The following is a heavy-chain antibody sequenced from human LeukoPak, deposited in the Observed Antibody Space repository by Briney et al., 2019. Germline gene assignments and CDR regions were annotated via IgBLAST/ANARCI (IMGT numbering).Heavy chain of an antibody. J-gene: IGHJ3*02. V-gene: IGHV1-46*01. Sequence: ASVKVSCKASGYTFTSYYMHWVRQAPGQGLEWMGIINPSGGSTSYAQKFQSRVTVTRDTSTSTVYMELSSLRSEDTAVYYCARPGANDAFDIWGQGTMVTVSS. D-gene: IGHD3-10*01. CDR2: INPSGGST. CDR3: ARPGANDAFDI. CDR1: GYTFTSYY.